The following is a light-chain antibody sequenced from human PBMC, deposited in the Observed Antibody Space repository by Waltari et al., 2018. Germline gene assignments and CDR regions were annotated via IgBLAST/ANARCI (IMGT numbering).Light chain of an antibody. J-gene: IGLJ3*02. CDR1: NSNIGTFF. CDR2: END. CDR3: QSYDSRLSSWV. V-gene: IGLV1-40*01. Sequence: QSVVTQPPSVSGAPGQRVTISCTGSNSNIGTFFVQWYQHLPGTPPKPPIYENDRRPSGVSGRFSGSRSGSSATLTITGLQSDDEADYYCQSYDSRLSSWVFGGGSRLTVL.